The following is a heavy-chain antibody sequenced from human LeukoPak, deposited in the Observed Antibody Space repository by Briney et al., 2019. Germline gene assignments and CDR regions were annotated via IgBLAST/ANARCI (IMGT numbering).Heavy chain of an antibody. V-gene: IGHV3-30*18. CDR3: VKDLRFCTNGVCYTGRFEN. J-gene: IGHJ4*02. Sequence: GGSLRLSCVASGFKFSTYGMHWVRQPPGKGLEWVAVISYDGRNHSYADAVKGRFTISRDNSKNTQYLQMNSLRAEDTAVYYCVKDLRFCTNGVCYTGRFENWGQGTLVTVSS. D-gene: IGHD2-8*01. CDR2: ISYDGRNH. CDR1: GFKFSTYG.